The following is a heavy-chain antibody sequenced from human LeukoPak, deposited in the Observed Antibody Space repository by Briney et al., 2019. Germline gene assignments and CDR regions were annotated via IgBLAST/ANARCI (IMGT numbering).Heavy chain of an antibody. CDR3: ARTTYCGSDCYFNFDY. Sequence: GASVKVSCKTSGYTFATYFMHWVRQAPGQGLEWMGYIKPNSGVTNYAQKFRGRVTMTWDTSISTAYIELSGLTSDDTAIYYCARTTYCGSDCYFNFDYWGQGTLVTVSS. D-gene: IGHD2-21*02. V-gene: IGHV1-2*02. J-gene: IGHJ4*02. CDR1: GYTFATYF. CDR2: IKPNSGVT.